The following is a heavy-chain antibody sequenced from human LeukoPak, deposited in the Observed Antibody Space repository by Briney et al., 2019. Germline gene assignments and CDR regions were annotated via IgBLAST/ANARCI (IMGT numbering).Heavy chain of an antibody. CDR1: GYTFSDFG. J-gene: IGHJ6*02. D-gene: IGHD2-2*01. V-gene: IGHV1-18*01. CDR2: VSTYRGNT. CDR3: ARYCSSSSCVPFYYYFGMDV. Sequence: ASVTVSCTASGYTFSDFGINWVRQAPGQEREWLGWVSTYRGNTKYAQNVQGRVTMTTDTSTSTAYMELRSLRSDDTAVYYCARYCSSSSCVPFYYYFGMDVWGQGTTVTVSS.